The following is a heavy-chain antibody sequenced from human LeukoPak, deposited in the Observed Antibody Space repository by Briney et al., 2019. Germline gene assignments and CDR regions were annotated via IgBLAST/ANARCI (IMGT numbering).Heavy chain of an antibody. CDR2: ISGSGGST. D-gene: IGHD3-10*01. CDR3: AKTVWFGELNGNYMDV. V-gene: IGHV3-23*01. J-gene: IGHJ6*03. Sequence: GGTLRLSCAASGFTFSSYGMSWVRQAPGKGLEWVSGISGSGGSTYYADSVKGRFTISRDNAKNSLYLQMNSLRAEDTALYYCAKTVWFGELNGNYMDVWGKGTTVTVSS. CDR1: GFTFSSYG.